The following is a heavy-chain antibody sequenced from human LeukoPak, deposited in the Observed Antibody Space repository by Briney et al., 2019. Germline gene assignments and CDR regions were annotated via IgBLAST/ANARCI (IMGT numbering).Heavy chain of an antibody. V-gene: IGHV3-33*01. CDR2: TWCDGSNK. CDR1: GFTFTNYG. CDR3: ARDPPSAYTSPWFYFDY. D-gene: IGHD6-6*01. J-gene: IGHJ4*02. Sequence: GRSLRLSCAASGFTFTNYGMHWVRQAPGKGREWGAVTWCDGSNKYYADSVKVRFTISRDDSKNTLYLQMNSLRAEDTAVYSCARDPPSAYTSPWFYFDYWGQGTLVTVSS.